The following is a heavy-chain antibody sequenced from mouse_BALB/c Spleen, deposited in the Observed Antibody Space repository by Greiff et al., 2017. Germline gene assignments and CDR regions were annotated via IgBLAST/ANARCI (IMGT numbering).Heavy chain of an antibody. D-gene: IGHD6-1*01. CDR2: ISYSGST. Sequence: EVKLVESGPSLVKPSQTLSLTCSVTGDSITSGYWNWIRKFPGNKLEYMGYISYSGSTYYNPSLKSRISITRDTSKNQYYLQLNSVTTEDTATYYCARYTSSALGYAMDYWGQGTSVTVSS. CDR1: GDSITSGY. J-gene: IGHJ4*01. V-gene: IGHV3-8*02. CDR3: ARYTSSALGYAMDY.